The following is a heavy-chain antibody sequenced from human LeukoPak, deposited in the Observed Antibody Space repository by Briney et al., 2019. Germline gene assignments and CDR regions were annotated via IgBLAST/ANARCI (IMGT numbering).Heavy chain of an antibody. J-gene: IGHJ6*03. D-gene: IGHD3-10*01. CDR2: IYYSGST. CDR1: GGSISSYY. CDR3: ARLGRHGSGSYYNVRGYYYMDV. Sequence: PSETLSLTCTVSGGSISSYYWSWIRQPPGEGVEWIGYIYYSGSTNYNPSLKSRVTISVDTSKNQFSLKLSSVTAADTAVYYCARLGRHGSGSYYNVRGYYYMDVWGKGTTVTVSS. V-gene: IGHV4-59*13.